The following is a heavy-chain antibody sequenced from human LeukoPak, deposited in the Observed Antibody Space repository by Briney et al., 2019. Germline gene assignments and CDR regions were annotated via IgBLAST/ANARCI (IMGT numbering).Heavy chain of an antibody. J-gene: IGHJ4*02. Sequence: ASVRVSCKASGYTFTGYYMHWVRQAPGQGLEWMGWINPNSGGTNYAQKFQGRVTMTRDTSISTAYMELSRLRSDDTAVYYCARARDYDFWSGILDYWGQGTLVTVSS. D-gene: IGHD3-3*01. CDR1: GYTFTGYY. CDR2: INPNSGGT. CDR3: ARARDYDFWSGILDY. V-gene: IGHV1-2*02.